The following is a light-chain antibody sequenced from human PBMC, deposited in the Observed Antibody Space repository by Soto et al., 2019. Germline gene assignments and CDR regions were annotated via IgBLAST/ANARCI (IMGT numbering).Light chain of an antibody. V-gene: IGKV1-12*01. CDR2: AAS. Sequence: DIQMTPSPSSVSASVGDRVTITCRASQGSGRWLAWYQQKPGKAPNLLIYAASSLQSGVPSRCSGSGSGTEFTLTISSLQPEDFATYYWQQANRLPYTFGQGTKLQIK. J-gene: IGKJ2*01. CDR3: QQANRLPYT. CDR1: QGSGRW.